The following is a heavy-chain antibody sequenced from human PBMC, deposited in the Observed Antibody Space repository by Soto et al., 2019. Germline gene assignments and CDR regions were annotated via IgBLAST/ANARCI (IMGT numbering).Heavy chain of an antibody. V-gene: IGHV5-51*01. CDR2: IYPGDSDT. CDR3: ARYSGSYWHYLDF. Sequence: PGESLKISCKGSGYSFASHWVAWVRQMPEKGLEWIGTIYPGDSDTKYSSAFRGHVTISADTSVSTDYLQWRSLEATDSAICYCARYSGSYWHYLDFWGQVTLVTVSS. J-gene: IGHJ4*02. CDR1: GYSFASHW. D-gene: IGHD1-26*01.